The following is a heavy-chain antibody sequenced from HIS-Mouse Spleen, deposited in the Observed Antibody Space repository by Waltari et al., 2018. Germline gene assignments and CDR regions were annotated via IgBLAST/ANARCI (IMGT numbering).Heavy chain of an antibody. V-gene: IGHV3-11*01. J-gene: IGHJ3*02. Sequence: QVQLVESGGGLVKPGGALRLSWAASGFHFRDYYLGWIRQGPGKGVEWVSNISSSGSTIYYADSVKGRFTISRDNAKNSLYLQMNSLRAEDTAVYYCARDGRRTHDAFDIWGQGTMVTVSS. CDR3: ARDGRRTHDAFDI. CDR2: ISSSGSTI. CDR1: GFHFRDYY.